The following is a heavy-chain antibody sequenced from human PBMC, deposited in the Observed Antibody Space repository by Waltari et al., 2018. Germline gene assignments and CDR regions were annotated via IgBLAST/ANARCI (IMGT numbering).Heavy chain of an antibody. Sequence: EVQLVVSGGGLVQPGGSLRLSCAASGFTFSSYSMNWVRQAPGKVLEWVSYISSSSSTIYYADSVKGRFTSSRDKAKNSLYLQMNSLRAEDTAVYYCATTSGKYDFWSGYYQNPYWGQGTLVTVSS. CDR2: ISSSSSTI. CDR1: GFTFSSYS. CDR3: ATTSGKYDFWSGYYQNPY. V-gene: IGHV3-48*01. J-gene: IGHJ4*02. D-gene: IGHD3-3*01.